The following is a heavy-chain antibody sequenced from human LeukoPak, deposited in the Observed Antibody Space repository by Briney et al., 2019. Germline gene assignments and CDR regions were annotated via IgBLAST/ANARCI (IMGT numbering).Heavy chain of an antibody. CDR3: AAGQHGGVIDY. Sequence: GASVKVSCKASGGTFSSYAISWVRQAPGQGLEWMGGIIPIFGTANYAQKFQGRVTITADESTSTAYMELSSLRSEDTAVYYCAAGQHGGVIDYWGQGTLVTVSS. J-gene: IGHJ4*02. D-gene: IGHD3-16*01. CDR2: IIPIFGTA. V-gene: IGHV1-69*13. CDR1: GGTFSSYA.